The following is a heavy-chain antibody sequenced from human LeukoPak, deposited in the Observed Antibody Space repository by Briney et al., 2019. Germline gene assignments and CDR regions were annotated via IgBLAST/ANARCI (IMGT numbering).Heavy chain of an antibody. J-gene: IGHJ4*02. CDR1: GFTFSSYG. CDR2: ISYDGSNK. CDR3: AKDVDPFGSGSYVEGFDY. D-gene: IGHD3-10*01. Sequence: GGSLRLSCAASGFTFSSYGMHWVRQAPGKGLEWVAVISYDGSNKYYADSVKGQFTISRDNSKNTLYLQMNSLRAEDTAVYYCAKDVDPFGSGSYVEGFDYWGQGTLVTVSS. V-gene: IGHV3-30*18.